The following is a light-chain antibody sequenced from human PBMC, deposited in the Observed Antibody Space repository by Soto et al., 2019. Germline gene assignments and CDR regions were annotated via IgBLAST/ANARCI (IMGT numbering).Light chain of an antibody. CDR1: QSVGTTY. CDR2: GAS. J-gene: IGKJ2*01. CDR3: KQFGSSPPYT. V-gene: IGKV3-20*01. Sequence: EIVLTQSPGTLSLSPGERASLSCRASQSVGTTYLAWYQQKPGQAPSLLIYGASRRATGIPDRFGGSGSGTDFTLTISRLEPEDFAVYFCKQFGSSPPYTFGQGTKLEIK.